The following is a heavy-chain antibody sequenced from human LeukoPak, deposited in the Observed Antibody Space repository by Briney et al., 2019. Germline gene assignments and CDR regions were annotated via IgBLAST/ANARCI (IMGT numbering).Heavy chain of an antibody. Sequence: SETLSLTCAVSGGSITITNWWSWVRQPPGKGLEWIGEVHLSGATNYNPSLESRVSMSIDKSKNHLSLEVTSVTAADTAIYYCTRESGAFSPFGFWGQGTLLTVSS. V-gene: IGHV4-4*02. CDR3: TRESGAFSPFGF. CDR2: VHLSGAT. D-gene: IGHD1-26*01. J-gene: IGHJ4*02. CDR1: GGSITITNW.